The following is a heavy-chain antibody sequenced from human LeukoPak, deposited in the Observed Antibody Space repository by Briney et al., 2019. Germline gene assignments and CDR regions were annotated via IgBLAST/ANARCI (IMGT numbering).Heavy chain of an antibody. V-gene: IGHV4-39*01. D-gene: IGHD3-22*01. CDR2: IYYSGST. CDR1: GGSISSSSYY. CDR3: ARHNTYYYDSSGYPLGWFDP. J-gene: IGHJ5*02. Sequence: PSETLSLTCTVSGGSISSSSYYWGWIRQPPGKGLEWIGSIYYSGSTYYNPSLKSRVTISVGTSKNQFSLKLSSVTAADTAVYYCARHNTYYYDSSGYPLGWFDPWGQGTLVTVSS.